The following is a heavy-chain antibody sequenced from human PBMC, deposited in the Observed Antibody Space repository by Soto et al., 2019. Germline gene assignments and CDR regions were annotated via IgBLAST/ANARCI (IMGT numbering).Heavy chain of an antibody. CDR1: GGSISSRDYY. D-gene: IGHD4-4*01. CDR3: ARDKATGINCFDP. CDR2: IYYSGST. J-gene: IGHJ5*02. V-gene: IGHV4-30-4*01. Sequence: SETLSLTCIVSGGSISSRDYYWSWIRQPPGKGLEWIGYIYYSGSTFYTPSLKSRVSVSVDTSKNKFSLRLNSVTATDTAVYYCARDKATGINCFDPWGQGTLVTVS.